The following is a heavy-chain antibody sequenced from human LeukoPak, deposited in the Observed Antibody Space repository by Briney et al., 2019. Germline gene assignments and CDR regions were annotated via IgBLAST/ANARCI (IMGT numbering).Heavy chain of an antibody. J-gene: IGHJ4*02. Sequence: SETLSLTCTVSGGSISSDYWSWIRQPPGKGLPWIGSLCYSGNSYYNLSLKSRVTISVDTSENQCSLNLRSVTAADTAVYFCARRKGNSDYFDFWGQGTLGTVSS. CDR2: LCYSGNS. CDR3: ARRKGNSDYFDF. V-gene: IGHV4-59*05. CDR1: GGSISSDY. D-gene: IGHD4-23*01.